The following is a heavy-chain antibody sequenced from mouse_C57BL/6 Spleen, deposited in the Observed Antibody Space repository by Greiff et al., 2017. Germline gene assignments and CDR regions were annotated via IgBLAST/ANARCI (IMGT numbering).Heavy chain of an antibody. CDR2: IDPETGGT. V-gene: IGHV1-15*01. Sequence: VQLVESGAELVRPGASVTLSCKASGYTFTDYEMHWVKQTPVHGLEWIGAIDPETGGTAYNQKFKGKAILTADKSSSTAYMELRSLTSEDSAIYYCTGPYYSNYEGFAYWGQGTLVTVSA. CDR3: TGPYYSNYEGFAY. CDR1: GYTFTDYE. D-gene: IGHD2-5*01. J-gene: IGHJ3*01.